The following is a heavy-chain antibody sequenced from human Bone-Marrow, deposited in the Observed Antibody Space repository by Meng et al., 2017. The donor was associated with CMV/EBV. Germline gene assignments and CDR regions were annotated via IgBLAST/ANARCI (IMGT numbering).Heavy chain of an antibody. CDR1: GFTFSDYY. CDR2: IYSGGST. CDR3: AKHLRPGVYYFDY. D-gene: IGHD2-8*01. J-gene: IGHJ4*02. V-gene: IGHV3-66*04. Sequence: GGSLRLSCAASGFTFSDYYMSWIRQAPGKGLEWVSVIYSGGSTYYADSVKGRFTISRDNSKNTLYLQMNSPRAEDTAVYYCAKHLRPGVYYFDYWGQGTLVTVSS.